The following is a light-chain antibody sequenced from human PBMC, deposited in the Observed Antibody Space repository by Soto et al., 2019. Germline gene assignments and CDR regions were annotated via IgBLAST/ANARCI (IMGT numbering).Light chain of an antibody. CDR3: KQYGSSRT. CDR2: GAS. CDR1: QSVSSSY. J-gene: IGKJ1*01. Sequence: EIVLTQSPGTLALSAGERATLSCRASQSVSSSYLAWYQQKPGQAPRLLIYGASSRATGLPARLSGSGSGTDFPLTISRLEPEDFAVYYCKQYGSSRTFGQGTKVDIK. V-gene: IGKV3-20*01.